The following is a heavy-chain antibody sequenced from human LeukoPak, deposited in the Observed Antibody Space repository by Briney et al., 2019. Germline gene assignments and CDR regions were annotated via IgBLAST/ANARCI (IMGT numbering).Heavy chain of an antibody. D-gene: IGHD1-26*01. V-gene: IGHV3-30-3*01. CDR3: ARERWELIDP. J-gene: IGHJ5*02. Sequence: GGSLRLSCVASGFTFSSYAMHWVRQAPGKGLEGVAVISYDGSNKYYADSVKGRFTLSRDNSKNTLDLQMNSLRAEDTAVYYCARERWELIDPWGQGTLVTVSS. CDR2: ISYDGSNK. CDR1: GFTFSSYA.